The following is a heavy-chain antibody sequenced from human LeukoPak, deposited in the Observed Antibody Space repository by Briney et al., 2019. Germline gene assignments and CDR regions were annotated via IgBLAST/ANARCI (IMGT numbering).Heavy chain of an antibody. V-gene: IGHV1-8*01. J-gene: IGHJ5*02. CDR3: APMFHGGEGDPEAS. Sequence: ASVKVSCKASGYTFTSYDINWVRQATGQGLEWMGWMNPNSGNTGYAQKFQGRVTMTRNTSIRTAYMELSRLRSEATGVYYWAPMFHGGEGDPEASWGQGPLVT. CDR1: GYTFTSYD. D-gene: IGHD2-15*01. CDR2: MNPNSGNT.